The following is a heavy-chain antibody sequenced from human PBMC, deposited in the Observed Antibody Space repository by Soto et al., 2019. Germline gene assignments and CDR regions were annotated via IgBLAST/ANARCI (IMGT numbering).Heavy chain of an antibody. CDR3: ARVDYDAFDI. CDR2: IYYSGST. CDR1: GGSISSGGYY. D-gene: IGHD4-17*01. Sequence: SETLSLTCTVSGGSISSGGYYWSWIRQHPGKGLEWIGYIYYSGSTYYNPSLKSRVTISVDTSKNQFSLKLSSVTAADTAVYYCARVDYDAFDIWGQGTMVTVSS. V-gene: IGHV4-31*03. J-gene: IGHJ3*02.